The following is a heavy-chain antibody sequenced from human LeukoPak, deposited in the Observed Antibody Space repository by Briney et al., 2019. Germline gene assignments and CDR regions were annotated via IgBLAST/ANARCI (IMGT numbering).Heavy chain of an antibody. Sequence: ASVKVSCKASGYTVTSYGFSWVRQALGQGLEWMGWISAYNGNTNYAQKFQGRVTLTTDTSTTTAYMELRSLRSDDTAMYYCATTGTGTTLRYWGQGTLVTVSS. D-gene: IGHD1-1*01. V-gene: IGHV1-18*01. CDR3: ATTGTGTTLRY. CDR2: ISAYNGNT. J-gene: IGHJ4*02. CDR1: GYTVTSYG.